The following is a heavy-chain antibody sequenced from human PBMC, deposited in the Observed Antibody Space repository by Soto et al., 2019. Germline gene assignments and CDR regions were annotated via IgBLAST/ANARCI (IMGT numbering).Heavy chain of an antibody. CDR1: GGSISGYY. J-gene: IGHJ4*02. CDR2: IYYSGST. V-gene: IGHV4-59*08. D-gene: IGHD3-10*01. Sequence: QVQLQESGPGLVKPSETPSLTCTVSGGSISGYYWSWIRQPPGKGLEWTGYIYYSGSTNYNPSLNSRVTISVDTSKNQFSLNLSSVTAADTAVYYCARHSGIRGSGSSKYYFDYWGQGTLVTVSP. CDR3: ARHSGIRGSGSSKYYFDY.